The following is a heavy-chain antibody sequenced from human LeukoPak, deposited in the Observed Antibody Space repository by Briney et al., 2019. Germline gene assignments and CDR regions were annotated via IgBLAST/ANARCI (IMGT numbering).Heavy chain of an antibody. CDR3: ARDYYDILTGVRGGSDY. V-gene: IGHV7-4-1*01. CDR2: INTNTGNP. Sequence: ASVKVSCKASGYTFTSYAMNWVRQAPGQGLEWMGWINTNTGNPTYAQGFTGRLVFSLDTSVSTAYLQIGSLKAEDTAVYYCARDYYDILTGVRGGSDYWGQGTLVTVSS. J-gene: IGHJ4*02. CDR1: GYTFTSYA. D-gene: IGHD3-9*01.